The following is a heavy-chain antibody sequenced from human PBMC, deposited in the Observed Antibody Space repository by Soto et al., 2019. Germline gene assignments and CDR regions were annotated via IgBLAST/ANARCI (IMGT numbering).Heavy chain of an antibody. J-gene: IGHJ5*02. D-gene: IGHD1-26*01. CDR1: GFSIDDFA. V-gene: IGHV3-9*01. Sequence: PGGSLRLSCAASGFSIDDFAMHWVRQAPGKGLEWVSSISWDSGKIGYADSVTGRFSVSRDNAKNSLFLQMSSLKPEDTAFYFCAKANTGRHADSESTWFETWGQGTLVTVSS. CDR2: ISWDSGKI. CDR3: AKANTGRHADSESTWFET.